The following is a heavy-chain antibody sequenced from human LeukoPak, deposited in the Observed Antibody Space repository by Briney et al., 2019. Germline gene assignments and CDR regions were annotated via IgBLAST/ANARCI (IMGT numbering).Heavy chain of an antibody. CDR1: GYSISSGYY. CDR3: ARHTKRVGNWFDP. CDR2: IYHSGST. Sequence: SETLSLTCAVSGYSISSGYYWGWIRQPPGKGLEWIGRIYHSGSTYYNPSLKSRVTISVDTSKNQFSLKLSSVTAADTAVYYCARHTKRVGNWFDPWGQGTLVTVSS. J-gene: IGHJ5*02. V-gene: IGHV4-38-2*01. D-gene: IGHD1-26*01.